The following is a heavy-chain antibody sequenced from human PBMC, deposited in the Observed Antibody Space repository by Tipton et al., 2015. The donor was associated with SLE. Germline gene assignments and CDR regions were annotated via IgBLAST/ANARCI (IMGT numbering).Heavy chain of an antibody. D-gene: IGHD2-15*01. CDR2: ARNGAIRYTT. CDR3: GRAKGCWSDGTCYYDGTAV. Sequence: SLRLSCAGSGFRFSDHYMDCVRQAPGKGLEWVGCARNGAIRYTTEYAASVKGRFTLASDDSKDSMWLQMDRLKTEATAVYYCGRAKGCWSDGTCYYDGTAVWGQGTTVAVSS. J-gene: IGHJ6*02. V-gene: IGHV3-72*01. CDR1: GFRFSDHY.